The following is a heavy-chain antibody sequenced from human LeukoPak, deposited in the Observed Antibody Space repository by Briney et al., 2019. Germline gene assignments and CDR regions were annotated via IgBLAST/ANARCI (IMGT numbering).Heavy chain of an antibody. J-gene: IGHJ4*02. V-gene: IGHV3-7*01. CDR3: ARDRKYYDILTGYYDY. CDR2: IKQDGSEK. Sequence: PGGSLRLSCAASGFAFSSYWMSWVRQAPGKGLEWVANIKQDGSEKYYVDSVKGRFTISRDNAKNSLYLQMNSLRAEDTAVYYCARDRKYYDILTGYYDYWGQGTLVTVSS. CDR1: GFAFSSYW. D-gene: IGHD3-9*01.